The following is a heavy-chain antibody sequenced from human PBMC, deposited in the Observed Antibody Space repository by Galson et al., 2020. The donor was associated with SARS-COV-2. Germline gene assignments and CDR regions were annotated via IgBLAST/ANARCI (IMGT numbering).Heavy chain of an antibody. Sequence: SETLSLTCTVSGGSISSSIYFWGWIRQPPGKALQWIGTTYDSGSTYYDPSLKSRLTISLDTSKTQFSLKLSSVTAADTAVYYCARHGRGELLFPFDYWGQGILVTVSS. CDR3: ARHGRGELLFPFDY. CDR2: TYDSGST. D-gene: IGHD1-26*01. CDR1: GGSISSSIYF. V-gene: IGHV4-39*01. J-gene: IGHJ4*02.